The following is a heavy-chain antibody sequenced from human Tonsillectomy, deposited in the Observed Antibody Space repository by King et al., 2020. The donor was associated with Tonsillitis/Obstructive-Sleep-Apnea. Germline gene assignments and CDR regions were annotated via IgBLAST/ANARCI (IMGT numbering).Heavy chain of an antibody. CDR1: GFTFSSYG. Sequence: QLVQSGGGVVQPGRSLRLSCAASGFTFSSYGMHWVRQAPGKGLEWVAVIWYDGSNKYYADSVKGRFTISRDNSKNTLYLQMNSLRAEDTAVYYCARGSVSSHYGFWSGYYTFDYWGQGTLVTVSS. CDR2: IWYDGSNK. CDR3: ARGSVSSHYGFWSGYYTFDY. J-gene: IGHJ4*02. D-gene: IGHD3-3*01. V-gene: IGHV3-33*01.